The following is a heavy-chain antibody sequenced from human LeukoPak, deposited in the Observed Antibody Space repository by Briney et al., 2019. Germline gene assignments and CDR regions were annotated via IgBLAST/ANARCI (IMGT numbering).Heavy chain of an antibody. Sequence: PGGSLRLSCTASGFTFSSYSLNWVRQAPGKGLEWVSSVSTGSNYIYYADSVKGRFTISRDNAKNSLYLQMNSLRGEDTAVYYCAKELGHTLPFDCWGQGTLVTVSS. CDR2: VSTGSNYI. CDR3: AKELGHTLPFDC. CDR1: GFTFSSYS. J-gene: IGHJ4*02. V-gene: IGHV3-21*04. D-gene: IGHD2-2*02.